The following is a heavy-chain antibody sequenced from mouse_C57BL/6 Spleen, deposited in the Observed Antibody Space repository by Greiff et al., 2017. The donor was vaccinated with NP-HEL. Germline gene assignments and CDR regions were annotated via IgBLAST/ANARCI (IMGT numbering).Heavy chain of an antibody. V-gene: IGHV1-52*01. CDR3: ARRDLGRSWYFDV. D-gene: IGHD4-1*01. CDR1: GYTFTSYW. CDR2: IDPSDSET. J-gene: IGHJ1*03. Sequence: QVQLKQPGAELVRPGSSVKLSCKASGYTFTSYWMHWVKQRPIQGLEWIGNIDPSDSETHYNQKFKDKATLTVDKSSSTAYMQLSSLTSEDSAVYYCARRDLGRSWYFDVWGTGTTVTVSS.